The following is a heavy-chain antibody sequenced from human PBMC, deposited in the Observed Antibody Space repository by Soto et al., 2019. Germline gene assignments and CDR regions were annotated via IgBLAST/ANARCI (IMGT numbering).Heavy chain of an antibody. Sequence: QLQLQETGPGLVKPSETLSLTCTVSGGSISSSSYYWGWIRQPPGKGLEWIGSIYYSGSTYYNPSLKSRVTIFLDTSKNQFSLKLSSVTAADTAVYYCARRSSGGSCYNYWGQGTLVTVSS. J-gene: IGHJ4*02. CDR2: IYYSGST. CDR3: ARRSSGGSCYNY. CDR1: GGSISSSSYY. V-gene: IGHV4-39*01. D-gene: IGHD2-15*01.